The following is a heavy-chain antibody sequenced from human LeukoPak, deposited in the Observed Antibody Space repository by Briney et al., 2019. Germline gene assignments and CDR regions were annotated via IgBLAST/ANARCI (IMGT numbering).Heavy chain of an antibody. V-gene: IGHV4-4*02. CDR3: TRENRPFCPFAY. Sequence: MTSGTLSLTCGVSGGSIDITNYWSWVCQAPGKGLEWIGEISHSGTTNYNPSLRSRVTMFLDRANNQFSLSLTSVTAADSAVYYCTRENRPFCPFAYWGQGVLVTVSS. J-gene: IGHJ4*02. D-gene: IGHD2/OR15-2a*01. CDR1: GGSIDITNY. CDR2: ISHSGTT.